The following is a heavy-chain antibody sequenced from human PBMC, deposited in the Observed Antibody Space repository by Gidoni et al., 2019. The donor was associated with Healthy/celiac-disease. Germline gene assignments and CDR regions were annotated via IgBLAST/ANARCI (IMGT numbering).Heavy chain of an antibody. CDR2: ISGSGGST. CDR3: AKDGARWEPHYYYGMDV. V-gene: IGHV3-23*01. Sequence: EVQLLESGGGLVQHGGSLRLSCAASGFTFSIYAMSWVRQAPGKGLEWVSAISGSGGSTDYADSVKGRFTIARDNSKNTLYLQMNSLRAEDTAVYYCAKDGARWEPHYYYGMDVWGQGTTVTVSS. CDR1: GFTFSIYA. J-gene: IGHJ6*02. D-gene: IGHD1-26*01.